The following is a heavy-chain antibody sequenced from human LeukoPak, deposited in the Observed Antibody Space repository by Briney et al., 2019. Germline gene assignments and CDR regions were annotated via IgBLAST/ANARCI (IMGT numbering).Heavy chain of an antibody. Sequence: PGRSLRLSCAASGFTFSSYSMNWVRQAPGKGLEWVSSISTSSSYIFYADSVKGRFTISRDNAKNSLYLQMNSLRAEDTAVYYCAREGGISRLGRGYYYMDVWGKGTTVTVSS. CDR1: GFTFSSYS. V-gene: IGHV3-21*01. CDR3: AREGGISRLGRGYYYMDV. J-gene: IGHJ6*03. D-gene: IGHD1-14*01. CDR2: ISTSSSYI.